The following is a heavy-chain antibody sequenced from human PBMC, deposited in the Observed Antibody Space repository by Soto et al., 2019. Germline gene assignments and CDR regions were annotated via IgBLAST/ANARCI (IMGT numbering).Heavy chain of an antibody. Sequence: SETLSLTCTVSGGSISSGGYYWSWIRQHPGKGLEWIGYIYYSGSTYYNPSLKSRVTISVDTSKNQFPLKLSSVTAADTAVYYCARVETDIVVVPAALGAFDIWGQGTMVTVSS. D-gene: IGHD2-2*01. CDR2: IYYSGST. CDR3: ARVETDIVVVPAALGAFDI. V-gene: IGHV4-31*03. J-gene: IGHJ3*02. CDR1: GGSISSGGYY.